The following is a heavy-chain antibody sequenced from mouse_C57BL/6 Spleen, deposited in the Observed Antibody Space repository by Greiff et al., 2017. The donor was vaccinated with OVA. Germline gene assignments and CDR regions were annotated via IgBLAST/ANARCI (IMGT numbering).Heavy chain of an antibody. CDR3: ARGTYYGNYLFAY. J-gene: IGHJ3*01. CDR1: GYTFTSYW. D-gene: IGHD2-10*01. V-gene: IGHV1-52*01. Sequence: VQLQQPGAELVRPGSSVKLSCKASGYTFTSYWMHWVKQRPLQGLEWIGNIDPSDSDTHYNQKFKDKATLTVDKSSSKAYMQLSSLTSEDAAVYYCARGTYYGNYLFAYWGQGTLVTVSA. CDR2: IDPSDSDT.